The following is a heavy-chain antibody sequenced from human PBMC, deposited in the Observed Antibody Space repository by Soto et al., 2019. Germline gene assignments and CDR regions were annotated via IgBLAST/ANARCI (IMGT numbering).Heavy chain of an antibody. V-gene: IGHV1-18*01. D-gene: IGHD5-18*01. CDR2: ISAYNGNT. CDR1: GYTFTSYG. Sequence: GASVKVSCKASGYTFTSYGISWVRQAPGQGLEWMGWISAYNGNTNYAQKLQGRVTMTTDTSTSTAYMELRSLRSDDTAVYYCARDRQRGYSYGYNWFDPWGQGTLVTVSS. J-gene: IGHJ5*02. CDR3: ARDRQRGYSYGYNWFDP.